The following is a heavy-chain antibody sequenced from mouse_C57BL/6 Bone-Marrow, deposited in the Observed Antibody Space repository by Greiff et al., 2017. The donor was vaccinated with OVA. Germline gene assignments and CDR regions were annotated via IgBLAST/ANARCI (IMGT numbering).Heavy chain of an antibody. D-gene: IGHD4-1*01. CDR3: ARRRTGDWYFDV. Sequence: QVTLKVCGPGILQSSQTLSLTCSFSGFSLSTSGMGVSWIRQPSGKGLEWLAHIYWDDDKRYNPSLKSRLTISKDTSRNQVFLKITSVDTADTATYYCARRRTGDWYFDVWGTGTTVTVSS. CDR2: IYWDDDK. J-gene: IGHJ1*03. CDR1: GFSLSTSGMG. V-gene: IGHV8-12*01.